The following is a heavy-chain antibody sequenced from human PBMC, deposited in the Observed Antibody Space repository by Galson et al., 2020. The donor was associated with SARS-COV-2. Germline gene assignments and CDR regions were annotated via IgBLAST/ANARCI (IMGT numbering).Heavy chain of an antibody. V-gene: IGHV3-23*01. J-gene: IGHJ3*02. Sequence: GESLKISCAASGFTFYTYTMHWVRQAPGKGLEWVPAIGPGGGTTHYADSVRGRFTISRDNSKNTLYLQMNSLRAEDTAVYYCEKDRGYYSENDALDIWGKGTVVTVSS. CDR1: GFTFYTYT. CDR3: EKDRGYYSENDALDI. D-gene: IGHD3-22*01. CDR2: IGPGGGTT.